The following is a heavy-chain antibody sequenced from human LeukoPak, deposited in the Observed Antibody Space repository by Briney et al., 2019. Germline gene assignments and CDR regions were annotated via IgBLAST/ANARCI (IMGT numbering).Heavy chain of an antibody. V-gene: IGHV4-34*01. Sequence: PSETLSLTCAVYGGSFSGYYWSWIRQPPGKGLEWIGEINHSGSTNYNPSLRSRVTISVDTSKNQFSLKLSSVAAGDTAVYYCARGRGILWFGELRARFDPWGQGTLVTVSS. CDR1: GGSFSGYY. J-gene: IGHJ5*02. D-gene: IGHD3-10*01. CDR2: INHSGST. CDR3: ARGRGILWFGELRARFDP.